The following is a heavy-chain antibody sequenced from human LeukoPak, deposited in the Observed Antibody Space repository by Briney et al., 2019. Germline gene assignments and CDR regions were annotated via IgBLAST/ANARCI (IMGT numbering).Heavy chain of an antibody. Sequence: ASVKVSCKASGYSFTMYYIHWVRQAPGQGLEWMGIINPSGGSTSFAQKFQGRVTMTKDTSTSTVYMELSSLRSEDTALYYCAKDIRFLESAVDYWGQGTLVTVSS. J-gene: IGHJ4*02. CDR1: GYSFTMYY. CDR3: AKDIRFLESAVDY. D-gene: IGHD3-3*01. V-gene: IGHV1-46*01. CDR2: INPSGGST.